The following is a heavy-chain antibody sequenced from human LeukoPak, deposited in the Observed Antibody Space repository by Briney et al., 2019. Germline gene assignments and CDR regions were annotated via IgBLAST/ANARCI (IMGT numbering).Heavy chain of an antibody. Sequence: GSLRLSCADSGFTISRHWMDWVRPAPGKGLERVANIKEDGSVKNYVDSVKGRFTISRENAKNSLNLQMNSLRAEDTAVYYCMAESSSPWEGYWGQGTLVTVSS. D-gene: IGHD6-6*01. CDR1: GFTISRHW. J-gene: IGHJ4*02. V-gene: IGHV3-7*01. CDR2: IKEDGSVK. CDR3: MAESSSPWEGY.